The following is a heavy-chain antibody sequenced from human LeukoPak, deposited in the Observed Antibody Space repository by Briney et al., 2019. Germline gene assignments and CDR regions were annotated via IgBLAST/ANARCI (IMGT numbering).Heavy chain of an antibody. V-gene: IGHV3-21*01. CDR2: ISGSSSYI. D-gene: IGHD6-6*01. CDR1: GFTFSSYS. J-gene: IGHJ4*02. CDR3: ARADSNIAARRIGFDY. Sequence: GGSLRLSCAASGFTFSSYSMNWVRQAPGKGLEWVSFISGSSSYIYYADSLKGRFTISRDNAKNSLYLQINSLRAGDTALYYCARADSNIAARRIGFDYWGQGTLVTVSS.